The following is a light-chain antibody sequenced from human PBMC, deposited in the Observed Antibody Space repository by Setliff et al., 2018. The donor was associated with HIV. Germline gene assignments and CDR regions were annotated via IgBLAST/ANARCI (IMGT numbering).Light chain of an antibody. V-gene: IGLV6-57*03. CDR2: EDS. CDR3: QSYHSGNRLAI. J-gene: IGLJ2*01. Sequence: NFMLTQPQSVSESPGKTVTISCTRSTGGIDSNYVQWYQQRPGSAPTTVIYEDSHRPSGVPDRFSGSIDSSSNSASLTISGLQPEDEADYYCQSYHSGNRLAIFGGGTK. CDR1: TGGIDSNY.